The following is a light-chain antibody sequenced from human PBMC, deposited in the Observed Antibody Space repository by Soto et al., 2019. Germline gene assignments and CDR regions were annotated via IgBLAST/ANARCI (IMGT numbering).Light chain of an antibody. Sequence: IQMTQSPSSLSASVGDRVTITCRASQSINNSLNWYQQHPGKAPKVLLYGASNLQGGVPSRFSGSVSGSNFTLTNTSLQPEDFAIYYCQQTYSPPSITFGQGTRLDIK. CDR2: GAS. V-gene: IGKV1-39*01. J-gene: IGKJ5*01. CDR1: QSINNS. CDR3: QQTYSPPSIT.